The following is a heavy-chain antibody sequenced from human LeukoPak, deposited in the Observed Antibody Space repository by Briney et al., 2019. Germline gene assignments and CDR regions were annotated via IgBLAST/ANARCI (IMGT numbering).Heavy chain of an antibody. Sequence: GGSLRLYCTSSGFTFGTYAVSWFRRAPGKGLEWVAFIRSKTFGGTTEYAASVKGRFTISRDDSKSIAYLQMNSLKTEDTAVYYCTRYSGRTDYWGQGTLVSVSS. D-gene: IGHD5-18*01. CDR2: IRSKTFGGTT. CDR3: TRYSGRTDY. J-gene: IGHJ4*02. CDR1: GFTFGTYA. V-gene: IGHV3-49*03.